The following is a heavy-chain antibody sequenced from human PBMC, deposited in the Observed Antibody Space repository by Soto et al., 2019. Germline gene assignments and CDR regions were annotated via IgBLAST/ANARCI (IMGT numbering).Heavy chain of an antibody. D-gene: IGHD2-15*01. CDR1: GGSIRSYY. J-gene: IGHJ4*02. V-gene: IGHV4-59*01. CDR2: IYYSGST. CDR3: AREGGGSYSFDY. Sequence: QVQLQESGPGLVKPSETLSLTCTVSGGSIRSYYWSWIRQPPGKGLEWIGYIYYSGSTNYNPSLKSRVTISVYTSKNQFSLKLSSVTAADTAVYYCAREGGGSYSFDYWGQGTLVTVSS.